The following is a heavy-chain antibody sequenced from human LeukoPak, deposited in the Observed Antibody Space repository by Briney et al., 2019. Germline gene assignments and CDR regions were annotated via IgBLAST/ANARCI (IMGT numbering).Heavy chain of an antibody. CDR2: INPNSGGT. Sequence: ASVKVSCKASGYTFTDYFMNWVRQAPGQGLEWMGWINPNSGGTNYAQKFQGRVTMTRDTSISTAYMELSRLRSDDTAGYYCARDGPYTPVRGECGDWGHGTLVTVSS. CDR1: GYTFTDYF. CDR3: ARDGPYTPVRGECGD. J-gene: IGHJ4*01. D-gene: IGHD3-10*01. V-gene: IGHV1-2*02.